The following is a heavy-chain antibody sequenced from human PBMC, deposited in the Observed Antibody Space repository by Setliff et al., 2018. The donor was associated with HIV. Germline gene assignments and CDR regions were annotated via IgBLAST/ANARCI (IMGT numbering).Heavy chain of an antibody. CDR2: ISAYNGNT. CDR1: GYSFTSYG. J-gene: IGHJ1*01. Sequence: ASVKVSCKASGYSFTSYGISWVRQAPGQGLEWMGWISAYNGNTNYAQKLQGRVTMTTDTSSSTAYMELRSLRSDDTAVYYCARHYSSSWYPYFQHWGQGTQVTVSS. CDR3: ARHYSSSWYPYFQH. D-gene: IGHD6-13*01. V-gene: IGHV1-18*01.